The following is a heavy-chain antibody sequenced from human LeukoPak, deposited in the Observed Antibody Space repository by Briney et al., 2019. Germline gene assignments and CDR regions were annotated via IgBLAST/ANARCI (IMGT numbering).Heavy chain of an antibody. J-gene: IGHJ4*02. CDR3: AKDTLRWESYFDY. CDR2: IIPILGIA. V-gene: IGHV1-69*04. CDR1: GGTFSSYA. D-gene: IGHD1-26*01. Sequence: SVKVSCKASGGTFSSYAISWVRQAPGQGLEWMGRIIPILGIANCAQKFQGRVTITTDKSTSTAYMELSSLRSEDTAVYYCAKDTLRWESYFDYWGQGTLVTVSS.